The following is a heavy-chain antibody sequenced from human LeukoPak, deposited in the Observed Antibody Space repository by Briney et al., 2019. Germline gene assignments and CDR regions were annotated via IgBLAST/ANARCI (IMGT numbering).Heavy chain of an antibody. CDR2: IYYSGST. CDR3: ASLYYYDSSGYPIFDY. V-gene: IGHV4-39*01. Sequence: PSETLSLTCTVSGGSISSGSYYWGWIRQPPGKGLEWIGSIYYSGSTYYNPSLKSRVTISVDTSKNQFSLKLSSVTAADTAVYYCASLYYYDSSGYPIFDYWGQGTLVSVSS. J-gene: IGHJ4*02. CDR1: GGSISSGSYY. D-gene: IGHD3-22*01.